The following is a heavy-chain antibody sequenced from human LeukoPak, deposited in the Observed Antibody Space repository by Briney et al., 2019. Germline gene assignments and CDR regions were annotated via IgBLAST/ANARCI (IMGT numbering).Heavy chain of an antibody. J-gene: IGHJ4*02. CDR1: GYIFTNYY. CDR3: ARRRSIQLWASFDY. D-gene: IGHD5-18*01. CDR2: INPSGTT. V-gene: IGHV1-46*01. Sequence: ASVKVSCKASGYIFTNYYMYWVRQAPGQGLEWMGIINPSGTTTYAQKFQGRVTMTRDTSTSTVYMELSSLRSEDTAVYYCARRRSIQLWASFDYWGQGTLVTVSS.